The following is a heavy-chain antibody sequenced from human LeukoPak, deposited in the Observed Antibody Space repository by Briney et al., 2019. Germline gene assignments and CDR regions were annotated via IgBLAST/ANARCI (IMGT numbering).Heavy chain of an antibody. CDR3: ARHNHDYGDYYFDY. D-gene: IGHD4-17*01. J-gene: IGHJ4*02. Sequence: SETLSLTXTVPGGSIXXXXXXXGWIRQPPXXXXXXXXSIYYRGSTXYIPSLXXRDTKSVDTTKNEFSLKLSSVTAADTHVYYCARHNHDYGDYYFDYWGQGTLVTVSS. V-gene: IGHV4-39*01. CDR1: GGSIXXXXXX. CDR2: IYYRGST.